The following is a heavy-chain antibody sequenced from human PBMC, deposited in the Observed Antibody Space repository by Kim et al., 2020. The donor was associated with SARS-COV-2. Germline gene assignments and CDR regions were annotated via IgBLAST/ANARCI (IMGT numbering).Heavy chain of an antibody. V-gene: IGHV3-30*04. CDR1: GFTFSSYA. D-gene: IGHD6-13*01. CDR2: ISYDGSNK. CDR3: ARDRYSSSWSYYYYGMDV. J-gene: IGHJ6*02. Sequence: GGSLRLSCAASGFTFSSYAMHWVRQAPGKGLEWVAVISYDGSNKYYADSVKGRFTISRDNSKNTLYLQMNSLRAEDTAVYYCARDRYSSSWSYYYYGMDVWGQGTTVTVSS.